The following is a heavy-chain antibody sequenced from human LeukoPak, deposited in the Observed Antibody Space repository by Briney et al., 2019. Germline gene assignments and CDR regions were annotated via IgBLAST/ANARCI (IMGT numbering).Heavy chain of an antibody. D-gene: IGHD2-2*01. CDR1: GYTFTSYA. CDR2: INTDTGIP. J-gene: IGHJ6*03. V-gene: IGHV7-4-1*02. Sequence: ASVTVSCKASGYTFTSYAMSWVRQAPGQGLEWMGWINTDTGIPTYAQGFTGQFVFSLDTSVSTAYLQISNLKAEDTALYYCARGRRYCDSTTCYGYYYMDVWGKGTTVTVSS. CDR3: ARGRRYCDSTTCYGYYYMDV.